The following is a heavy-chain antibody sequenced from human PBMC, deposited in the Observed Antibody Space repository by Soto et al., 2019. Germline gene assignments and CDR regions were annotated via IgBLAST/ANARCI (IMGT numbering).Heavy chain of an antibody. CDR3: ARAVAVPADFDY. CDR1: GGSFSNNA. CDR2: IILPFGTT. D-gene: IGHD6-19*01. J-gene: IGHJ4*02. V-gene: IGHV1-69*13. Sequence: SVKVSCKASGGSFSNNAISWVRQAPGQGLEWMGVIILPFGTTNYAQTFQGRVTITADESMTTAYMELSSLRSEDTAVYYCARAVAVPADFDYRGQGTLVTVSS.